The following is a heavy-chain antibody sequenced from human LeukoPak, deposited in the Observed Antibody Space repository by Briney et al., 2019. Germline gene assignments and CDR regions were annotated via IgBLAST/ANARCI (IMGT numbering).Heavy chain of an antibody. Sequence: GGSLRFSCAASGFSFSTQEMAWVRQAPGKGLEWVSYISKDGRTIYYADSVKGRFTISRDNTRNSLFLQLSSLSADDTAFYYCARGSYTGFDLYFDSWGQGTLVTIS. CDR3: ARGSYTGFDLYFDS. CDR1: GFSFSTQE. J-gene: IGHJ4*02. D-gene: IGHD5-12*01. V-gene: IGHV3-48*03. CDR2: ISKDGRTI.